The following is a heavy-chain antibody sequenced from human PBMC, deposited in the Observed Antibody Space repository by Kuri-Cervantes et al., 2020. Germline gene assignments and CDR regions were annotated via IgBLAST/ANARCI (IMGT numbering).Heavy chain of an antibody. CDR2: IYYSGST. D-gene: IGHD6-19*01. J-gene: IGHJ4*02. CDR3: ARGFSRGWYYFDY. V-gene: IGHV4-59*01. Sequence: SETLSLTCTVSGGSISSYYWSWIQQPPGKGLEWIGYIYYSGSTNYNPSLKSRVTISVDTSKNQFSLKLSSVTAADTAVYYCARGFSRGWYYFDYWGQGTLVTVSS. CDR1: GGSISSYY.